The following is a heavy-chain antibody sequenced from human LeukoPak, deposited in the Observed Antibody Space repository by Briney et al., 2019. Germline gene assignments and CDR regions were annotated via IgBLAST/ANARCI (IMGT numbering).Heavy chain of an antibody. Sequence: SETLSLTCTVSGGSINNYYWSWIRQPAGKGLEWIGRIYHSGSTNYNPSLKSRVTISVDTSKNQFSLKLTSMTAADTAVYYCARGRRTSGYASLTNWGQGTLVTVSS. J-gene: IGHJ4*02. D-gene: IGHD3-22*01. CDR3: ARGRRTSGYASLTN. CDR1: GGSINNYY. V-gene: IGHV4-4*07. CDR2: IYHSGST.